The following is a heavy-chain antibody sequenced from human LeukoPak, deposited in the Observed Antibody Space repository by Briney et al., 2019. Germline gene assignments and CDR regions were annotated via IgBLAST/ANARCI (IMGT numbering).Heavy chain of an antibody. Sequence: GRSLRLSCAASGFAFSSYAMHWVRQAPGKGLEWVAVMSHDGSNKYYGDSVKGRFTISRDNSKNTLYLQMNSLRAEDTAVYYCAKLDSSGWSRPFDYWGQGTLVTVSS. V-gene: IGHV3-30*18. CDR1: GFAFSSYA. D-gene: IGHD6-19*01. J-gene: IGHJ4*02. CDR2: MSHDGSNK. CDR3: AKLDSSGWSRPFDY.